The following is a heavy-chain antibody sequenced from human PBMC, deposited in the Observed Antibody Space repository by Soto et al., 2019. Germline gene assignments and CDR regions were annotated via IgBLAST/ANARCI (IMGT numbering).Heavy chain of an antibody. CDR2: IGTAGDT. CDR1: GFTFSSYD. D-gene: IGHD6-19*01. V-gene: IGHV3-13*01. J-gene: IGHJ4*02. Sequence: EVQLVESGGGLVQPGGSLRLSCAASGFTFSSYDMHWVRQATGKGLEWVSAIGTAGDTYYPGSVKGRFTISRENAKKSMYLQMNSLRAEDTAVYYCARDVGSVYSSGWYIDYWGQGTLVTVSS. CDR3: ARDVGSVYSSGWYIDY.